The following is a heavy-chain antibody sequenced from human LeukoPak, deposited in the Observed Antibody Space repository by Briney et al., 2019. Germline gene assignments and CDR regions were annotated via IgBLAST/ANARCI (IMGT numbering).Heavy chain of an antibody. V-gene: IGHV1-46*01. J-gene: IGHJ2*01. D-gene: IGHD2-2*01. CDR2: INPSGGST. CDR1: GNTFTSYY. CDR3: ARAYCSSNTSCARGWYLDL. Sequence: ASVKVSCKASGNTFTSYYMHWVRQAPGQGLEWMGIINPSGGSTSYAQKFQGRVTMTRDTSTSTVYMELSSLRSEDTAVYYCARAYCSSNTSCARGWYLDLWGRGTLVTVSS.